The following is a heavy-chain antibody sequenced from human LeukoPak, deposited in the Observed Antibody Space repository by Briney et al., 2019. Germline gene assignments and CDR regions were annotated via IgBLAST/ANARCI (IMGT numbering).Heavy chain of an antibody. D-gene: IGHD2-2*01. CDR3: ARGGGVLKVVPAAFDY. CDR1: GYTFMNYY. V-gene: IGHV1-46*03. CDR2: INPSGGST. J-gene: IGHJ4*02. Sequence: ASVKVSCKASGYTFMNYYMHWVRQAPGQGLEWMGIINPSGGSTSYAQKFQGRVTMTRDTSTSTVYMELSSLRSEDTAVYYCARGGGVLKVVPAAFDYWGQGTLATVSS.